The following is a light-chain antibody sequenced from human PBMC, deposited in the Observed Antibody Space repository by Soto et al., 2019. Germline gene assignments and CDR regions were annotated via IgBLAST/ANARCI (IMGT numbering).Light chain of an antibody. J-gene: IGKJ5*01. Sequence: VIWMTQSPSLLSASTGDRVTISCRMSQGISSYLAWYQQKPGKAPELLIYAASTLQSGVPSRFSGSGSGTDFSLTISRLEPEDFAVFYCQYYGDSLSITFGQGTRLEIK. V-gene: IGKV1D-8*03. CDR2: AAS. CDR3: QYYGDSLSIT. CDR1: QGISSY.